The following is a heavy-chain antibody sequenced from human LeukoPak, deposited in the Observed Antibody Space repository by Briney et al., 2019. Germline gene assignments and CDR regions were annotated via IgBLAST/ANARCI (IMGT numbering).Heavy chain of an antibody. CDR2: ISSSSSYI. CDR1: GFTFSSYS. D-gene: IGHD4-23*01. V-gene: IGHV3-21*01. CDR3: ARVSLVHGGNSDV. Sequence: PGGSLRLSCAASGFTFSSYSMNWVRQAPGKGLEWVSSISSSSSYIYYADSVKGRFTISRDNAKNSLYLQMNSLRDEDTAVYYCARVSLVHGGNSDVWGQGTMVTVSS. J-gene: IGHJ3*01.